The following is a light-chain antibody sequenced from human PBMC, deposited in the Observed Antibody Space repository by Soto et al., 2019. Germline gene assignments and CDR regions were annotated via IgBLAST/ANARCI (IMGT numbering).Light chain of an antibody. J-gene: IGKJ1*01. Sequence: EIVLAQSPATLSSFPGDRVTVSCRASQYINTRLAWYQHRPGQAPRLLIYQTSIRAAGIPDRFSGSTSGTDFTLTISRLEPEDFAVYYCQQYGSSPWTFGQGTKVDIK. V-gene: IGKV3-20*01. CDR3: QQYGSSPWT. CDR2: QTS. CDR1: QYINTR.